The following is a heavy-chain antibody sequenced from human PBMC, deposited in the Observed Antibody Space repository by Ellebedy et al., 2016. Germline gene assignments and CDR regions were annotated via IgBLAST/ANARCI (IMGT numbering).Heavy chain of an antibody. J-gene: IGHJ4*02. CDR1: GFTFSTYS. D-gene: IGHD2-2*02. V-gene: IGHV3-48*01. CDR3: AKGGYQLLYVGEQRLDY. Sequence: GESLKISXAASGFTFSTYSMNWVRQAPGKGLEWVSYISSSSSTIYYADSIKGRFTISRDNSKNTLYLQMNSLRAEDTAVYYCAKGGYQLLYVGEQRLDYWGQGTLVTVSS. CDR2: ISSSSSTI.